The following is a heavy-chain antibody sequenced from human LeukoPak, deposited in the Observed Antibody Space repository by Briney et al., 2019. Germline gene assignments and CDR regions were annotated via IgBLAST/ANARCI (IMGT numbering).Heavy chain of an antibody. V-gene: IGHV3-33*01. Sequence: GGSLRLSCAASGFTFSSYGMHWVRQAPGKGLEWVAVIWYDGSNKYYADSVKGRFTISRDNSKNTLYLQMNSLRAEDTAVYYCARGSIAGYGYGYNWFDPWGQGTLVTVSS. CDR2: IWYDGSNK. D-gene: IGHD5-18*01. CDR3: ARGSIAGYGYGYNWFDP. CDR1: GFTFSSYG. J-gene: IGHJ5*02.